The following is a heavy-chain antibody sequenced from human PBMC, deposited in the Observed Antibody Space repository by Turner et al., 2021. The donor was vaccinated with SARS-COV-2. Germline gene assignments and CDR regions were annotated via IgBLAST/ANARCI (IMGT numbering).Heavy chain of an antibody. V-gene: IGHV1-69*04. CDR3: ARINSGGFDY. Sequence: QVQLVQSGAEVKKPGSSVKVSCKASGGTSSSYPISWVRQAPGQGLEWMGRIIPILGIANYAQKFQGRVTITADKSTSTAYMELSSLRSEDTAVYYCARINSGGFDYWGQGTLVTVSS. J-gene: IGHJ4*02. CDR2: IIPILGIA. D-gene: IGHD3-10*01. CDR1: GGTSSSYP.